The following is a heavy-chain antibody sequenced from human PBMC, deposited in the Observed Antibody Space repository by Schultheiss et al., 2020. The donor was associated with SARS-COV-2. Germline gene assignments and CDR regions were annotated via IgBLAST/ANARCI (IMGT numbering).Heavy chain of an antibody. CDR3: ARDGGSSGCGCSDY. Sequence: SETLSLTCTVSGGSISSGGYYWSWIRQPPGKGLEWIGEINHSGSTNYNPSLKSRVTISVDTSKNQFSLKLSSVTAADTAVYYCARDGGSSGCGCSDYWGQGTLVTVSS. D-gene: IGHD6-19*01. CDR2: INHSGST. CDR1: GGSISSGGYY. V-gene: IGHV4-39*02. J-gene: IGHJ4*02.